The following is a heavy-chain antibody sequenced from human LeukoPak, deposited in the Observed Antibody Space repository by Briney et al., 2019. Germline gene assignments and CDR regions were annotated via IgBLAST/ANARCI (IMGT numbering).Heavy chain of an antibody. D-gene: IGHD3-10*02. CDR2: INHSGST. CDR3: ARGGVRGSAFFDY. CDR1: GGSFSGYY. Sequence: SETLPLTCAVYGGSFSGYYWSWIRQPPGKGLEWIGEINHSGSTNYNPSLKSRVTISGDTSKNQFSLKLSSVTAADTAVYYCARGGVRGSAFFDYWGQGTLVTVSS. V-gene: IGHV4-34*01. J-gene: IGHJ4*02.